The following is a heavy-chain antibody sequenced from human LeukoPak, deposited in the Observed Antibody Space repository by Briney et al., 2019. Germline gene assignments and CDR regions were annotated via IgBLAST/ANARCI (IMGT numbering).Heavy chain of an antibody. V-gene: IGHV3-15*04. D-gene: IGHD3-10*01. Sequence: GGSLRLSCAASGVSFSDAWMGWVRQIPGQGLEWVGRIESKTDGGTTDSAAPVKGRFTISRDDSTNTLYLQMNSLKPEDTAVYYCTTYGSGRKFDYWGQGILVTVSS. CDR3: TTYGSGRKFDY. CDR2: IESKTDGGTT. CDR1: GVSFSDAW. J-gene: IGHJ4*02.